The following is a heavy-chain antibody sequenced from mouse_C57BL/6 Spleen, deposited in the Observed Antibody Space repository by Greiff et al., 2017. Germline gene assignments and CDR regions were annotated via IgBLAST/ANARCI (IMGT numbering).Heavy chain of an antibody. V-gene: IGHV1-20*01. J-gene: IGHJ2*01. Sequence: VQLKESGPELVKPGASVKISCKASGYSFTGYFMNWVMQSHGKSLEWIGRINPYNGDTFYNQKFKGKATLTVDKSSSTAHMELRSLTSEDSAVYYCARKEVYGNSIDYWGQGTTLTVSS. CDR2: INPYNGDT. CDR3: ARKEVYGNSIDY. CDR1: GYSFTGYF. D-gene: IGHD2-1*01.